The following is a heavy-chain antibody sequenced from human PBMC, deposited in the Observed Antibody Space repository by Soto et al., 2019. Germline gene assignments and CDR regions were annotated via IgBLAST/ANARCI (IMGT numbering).Heavy chain of an antibody. Sequence: QVQRVESGGGVVQPGRSLRLSCAASGFIFSTSGVHWVRQAPGKGLEWVAVIWSGGSSKYSADSVKGRFTISRDNSKNMVYLQMNSLRAEDTAIYYCAREEGSYFDDWGQGTLVTVFS. J-gene: IGHJ4*02. CDR3: AREEGSYFDD. V-gene: IGHV3-33*01. CDR1: GFIFSTSG. CDR2: IWSGGSSK.